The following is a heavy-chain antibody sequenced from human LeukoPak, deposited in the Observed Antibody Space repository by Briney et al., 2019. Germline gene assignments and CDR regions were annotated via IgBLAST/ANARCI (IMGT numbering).Heavy chain of an antibody. V-gene: IGHV4-31*03. J-gene: IGHJ4*02. D-gene: IGHD6-19*01. CDR2: IYYNGST. Sequence: SETLSLTCTVSGGSISSGGYYWSWIRQHPGKGLEWIGYIYYNGSTYYNPSLKSRVTISVDTSKNQFSLKLSSVTAADTAVYYCARVIVGAVAGDSYYFDYRGQGTLVTVSS. CDR3: ARVIVGAVAGDSYYFDY. CDR1: GGSISSGGYY.